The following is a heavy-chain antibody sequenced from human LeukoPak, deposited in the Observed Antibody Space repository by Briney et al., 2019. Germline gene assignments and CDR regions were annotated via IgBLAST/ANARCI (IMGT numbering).Heavy chain of an antibody. CDR2: IRSKANRYAT. Sequence: GGSLRLSCAAYGLTFRVPATHCVSHASGKGRVWVGRIRSKANRYATTYAASVKGRFTIYRDESKNTAYLKMSSQKTEDRAVYDCASSYGYCSSASGGNYYYYMDVWGKGTTVTVSS. D-gene: IGHD2-2*03. V-gene: IGHV3-73*01. CDR1: GLTFRVPA. J-gene: IGHJ6*03. CDR3: ASSYGYCSSASGGNYYYYMDV.